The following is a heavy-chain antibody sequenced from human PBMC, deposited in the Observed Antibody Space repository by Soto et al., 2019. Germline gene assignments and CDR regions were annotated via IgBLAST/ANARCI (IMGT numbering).Heavy chain of an antibody. J-gene: IGHJ4*02. CDR1: GGSISSSSYY. D-gene: IGHD2-8*02. V-gene: IGHV4-61*05. Sequence: SSETLSLTCTVSGGSISSSSYYWGWIRQPPGKGLEWIGCIYYSGSTNYNPSLKSRVTISVDTSKNQFSLKLSSVTAADTAVYYCARDKITGLFDYWGQGTLVTAPQ. CDR2: IYYSGST. CDR3: ARDKITGLFDY.